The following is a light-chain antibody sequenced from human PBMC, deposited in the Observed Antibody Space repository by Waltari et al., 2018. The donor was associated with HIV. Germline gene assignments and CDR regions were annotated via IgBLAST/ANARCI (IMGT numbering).Light chain of an antibody. CDR3: QQLNKYPHT. V-gene: IGKV1-9*01. CDR1: QDTGNS. J-gene: IGKJ2*01. CDR2: STS. Sequence: IQLTQSPSFLSASVGDRVTITCRASQDTGNSFAWYQQRPGKAPKLLLHSTSTLQSGVSSRFSGSRSRTDFTLTIATLQAEDFATYYCQQLNKYPHTFGQGTTLEIK.